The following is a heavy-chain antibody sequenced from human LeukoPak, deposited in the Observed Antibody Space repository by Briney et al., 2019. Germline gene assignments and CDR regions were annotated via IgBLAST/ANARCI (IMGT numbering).Heavy chain of an antibody. CDR3: ARDRGRIQLFSS. CDR2: IYYSGST. CDR1: GGSISSSSYY. V-gene: IGHV4-39*07. J-gene: IGHJ5*02. D-gene: IGHD5-18*01. Sequence: ETSETLSLTCTVSGGSISSSSYYWGWIRQPPGKGLEWIGSIYYSGSTYYNPSLKSRVTMSVDTSKNQFSLKLSSVTAADTAVYYCARDRGRIQLFSSWGQGTLVTVSS.